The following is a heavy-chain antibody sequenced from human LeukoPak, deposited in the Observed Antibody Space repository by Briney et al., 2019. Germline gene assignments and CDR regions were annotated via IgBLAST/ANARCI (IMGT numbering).Heavy chain of an antibody. J-gene: IGHJ4*02. CDR3: AKAYYYGSGAAFFDY. V-gene: IGHV3-23*01. Sequence: PGGSLRLSCAASGFTFSSYAMSWVRQAPGKGLEWVSAISGSGGSTCYADSVKGRFTISRDNSKNTLYLQMNSLRAEDTAVYYCAKAYYYGSGAAFFDYWGQGTLVTVSS. CDR1: GFTFSSYA. CDR2: ISGSGGST. D-gene: IGHD3-10*01.